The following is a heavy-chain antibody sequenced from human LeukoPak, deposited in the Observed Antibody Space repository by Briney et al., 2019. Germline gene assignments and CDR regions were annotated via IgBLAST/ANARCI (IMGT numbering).Heavy chain of an antibody. Sequence: SETQSLTCAVYGGSFSGYYWSWIRQPPGKGLEWIGEINHSGSTNYNPSLKSRVTISVDTSKNQFSLKLSSVTAADTAVYYCARGLAQNYWGQGTLVTVSS. J-gene: IGHJ4*02. V-gene: IGHV4-34*01. CDR3: ARGLAQNY. CDR2: INHSGST. CDR1: GGSFSGYY.